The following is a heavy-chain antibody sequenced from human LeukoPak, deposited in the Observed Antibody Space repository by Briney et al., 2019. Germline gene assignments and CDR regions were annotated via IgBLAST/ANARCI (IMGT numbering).Heavy chain of an antibody. V-gene: IGHV4-4*07. CDR2: IYTSGST. CDR3: ARDIVVVPAAMAGWFDP. CDR1: GGFISSYY. J-gene: IGHJ5*02. Sequence: PSETLSLTCTVSGGFISSYYWSWIRQPAGKGLEWIGRIYTSGSTNYNPSLKSRVTMSVDTSKNQFSLKLSSVTAADTAVYYCARDIVVVPAAMAGWFDPWGQGTLVTVSS. D-gene: IGHD2-2*01.